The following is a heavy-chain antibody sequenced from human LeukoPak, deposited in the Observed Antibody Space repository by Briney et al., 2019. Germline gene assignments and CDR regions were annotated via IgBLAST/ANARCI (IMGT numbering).Heavy chain of an antibody. CDR3: AKAVGFGELLGAKPPSHFDY. D-gene: IGHD3-10*01. V-gene: IGHV3-23*01. CDR1: GFTFSSYA. CDR2: ISGSGGST. J-gene: IGHJ4*02. Sequence: GGSLRLSCAASGFTFSSYAMSWVRQAPGKGLEWVSAISGSGGSTYYADSVKGRFTISRDNSKNTLYLQMNSLRAEDTAVYYCAKAVGFGELLGAKPPSHFDYWGQGTLVTVSS.